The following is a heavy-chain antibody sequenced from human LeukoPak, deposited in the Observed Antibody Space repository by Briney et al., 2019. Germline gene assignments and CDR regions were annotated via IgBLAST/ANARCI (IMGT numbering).Heavy chain of an antibody. CDR1: AGSISSYY. CDR2: MYYRGNT. D-gene: IGHD1-26*01. CDR3: ARLCGNYQNYFDY. V-gene: IGHV4-39*07. J-gene: IGHJ4*02. Sequence: SETLSLTCTVSAGSISSYYWGWIRQPPGKGLEWVGHMYYRGNTFYNPSLKSRVTISVDTSKNQFSLKLRSVTAANTAVYYCARLCGNYQNYFDYWGQGTLVTVSS.